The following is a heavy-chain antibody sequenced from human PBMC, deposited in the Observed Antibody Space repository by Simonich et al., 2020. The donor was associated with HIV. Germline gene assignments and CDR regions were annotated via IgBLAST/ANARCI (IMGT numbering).Heavy chain of an antibody. CDR3: ATHGPGSYSSALDI. D-gene: IGHD1-26*01. CDR1: GYTFTNYC. V-gene: IGHV1-2*06. J-gene: IGHJ3*02. CDR2: LVPNICGT. Sequence: QVHLVQSGAEVKKPGASVKVSCKASGYTFTNYCIHWVRQATGQGLEWMGRLVPNICGTDYPNKFQGRVAMTRDTSISTAYMGLNRLKSDDTAIYYCATHGPGSYSSALDIWGQGTMVTVSS.